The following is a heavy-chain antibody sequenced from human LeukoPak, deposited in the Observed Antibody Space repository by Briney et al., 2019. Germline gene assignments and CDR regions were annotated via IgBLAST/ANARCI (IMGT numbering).Heavy chain of an antibody. CDR3: ARVLPNSGRYFDY. V-gene: IGHV3-7*01. Sequence: GGSLRLSCAVSGITFSSYWMSWVRQAPGKGLEWVANIKQDGSEKYYVGSVKGRFTISRDNAKNSLYLQMNSLRAEDTAVYYCARVLPNSGRYFDYWGRGTLVTVSS. D-gene: IGHD6-19*01. J-gene: IGHJ4*02. CDR1: GITFSSYW. CDR2: IKQDGSEK.